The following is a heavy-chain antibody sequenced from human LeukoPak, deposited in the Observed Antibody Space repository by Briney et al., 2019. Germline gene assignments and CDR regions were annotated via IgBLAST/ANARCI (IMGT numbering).Heavy chain of an antibody. CDR3: ARGGVAKLGPLDL. CDR1: GGTFSSYA. Sequence: WASVKVSCKASGGTFSSYAISWVRQAPGQGLEWMGRIIPILGIANYAQKFQGRVTITADKSTSTAYMELSSLRSEDTAVYYCARGGVAKLGPLDLWGQGTLVTVSS. J-gene: IGHJ5*02. D-gene: IGHD7-27*01. CDR2: IIPILGIA. V-gene: IGHV1-69*04.